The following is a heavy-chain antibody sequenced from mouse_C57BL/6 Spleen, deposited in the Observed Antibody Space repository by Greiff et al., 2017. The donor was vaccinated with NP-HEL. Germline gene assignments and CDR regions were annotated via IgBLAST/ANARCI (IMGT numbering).Heavy chain of an antibody. Sequence: VQLQQSGPELVKPGASVKISCKASGYAFSSSWMNWVKQRPGKGLEWIGRIYPGDGDTNYNGKFKGKATLTADKSSSTAYMQLSSLTSEDSAVYFCARFRGYYPNFDYWGQGTTLTVSS. D-gene: IGHD2-3*01. J-gene: IGHJ2*01. CDR3: ARFRGYYPNFDY. CDR1: GYAFSSSW. V-gene: IGHV1-82*01. CDR2: IYPGDGDT.